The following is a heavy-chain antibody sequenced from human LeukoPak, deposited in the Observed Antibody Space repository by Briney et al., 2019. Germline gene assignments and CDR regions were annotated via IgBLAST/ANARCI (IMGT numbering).Heavy chain of an antibody. CDR1: GGSISSGSYY. V-gene: IGHV4-61*02. Sequence: PSQTLSLTCTVSGGSISSGSYYWSWIRQPAGKGLEWIGRIYTSGSTNYNPSLKSRVTISVDTSKNQFSLKLSSVTAADTAVYYCARAGIAVAGRVGNWFDPWGQGPRSPPPQ. CDR2: IYTSGST. CDR3: ARAGIAVAGRVGNWFDP. J-gene: IGHJ5*02. D-gene: IGHD6-19*01.